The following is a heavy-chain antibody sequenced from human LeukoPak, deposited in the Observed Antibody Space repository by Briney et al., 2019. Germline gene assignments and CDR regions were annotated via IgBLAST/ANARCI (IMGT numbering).Heavy chain of an antibody. CDR2: IYYSGSS. Sequence: PSETLSLTCTVSGGSVSSYYWGWIRQPPGKGLEWIGYIYYSGSSNYNPSLKSRVTISVDTSKNQFSLKLSSVTAADTAVYYCARHVGNSGSGSYLTYFDYWGQGTLVTVSS. J-gene: IGHJ4*02. D-gene: IGHD3-10*01. CDR1: GGSVSSYY. CDR3: ARHVGNSGSGSYLTYFDY. V-gene: IGHV4-59*08.